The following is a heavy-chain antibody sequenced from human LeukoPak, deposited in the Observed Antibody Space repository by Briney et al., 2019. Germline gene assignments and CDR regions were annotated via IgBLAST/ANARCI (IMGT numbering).Heavy chain of an antibody. Sequence: ASVKVSCKASGYTFSSYGINWVRQAPGQGLEWLGWISGYSGNTNYAQKLQGRVTMTTDTSTSTAYMELRSLRSDDTAMYFCASYYYGSGSYYNAGGFDVWGQGTMVTVSS. CDR3: ASYYYGSGSYYNAGGFDV. D-gene: IGHD3-10*01. J-gene: IGHJ3*01. CDR2: ISGYSGNT. V-gene: IGHV1-18*01. CDR1: GYTFSSYG.